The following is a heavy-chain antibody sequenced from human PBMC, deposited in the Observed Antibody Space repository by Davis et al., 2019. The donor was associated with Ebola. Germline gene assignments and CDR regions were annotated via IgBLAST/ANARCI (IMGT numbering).Heavy chain of an antibody. CDR2: INPNSGGT. J-gene: IGHJ6*02. CDR3: AGGGGSYYYYGMDV. CDR1: GYTFTGYY. Sequence: ASVKVSCKASGYTFTGYYMHWVRQAPEQGLEWMGWINPNSGGTNYAQKFQGWVTMTRDTSISTAYMELSRLRSDDTAVYYCAGGGGSYYYYGMDVWGQGTTVTVSS. D-gene: IGHD1-26*01. V-gene: IGHV1-2*04.